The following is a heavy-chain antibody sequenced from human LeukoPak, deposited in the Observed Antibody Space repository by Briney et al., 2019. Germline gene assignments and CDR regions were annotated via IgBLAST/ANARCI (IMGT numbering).Heavy chain of an antibody. CDR2: IDHSGST. D-gene: IGHD3-22*01. CDR1: GGSISSGGYY. V-gene: IGHV4-31*03. Sequence: PSQTLSLTCTVSGGSISSGGYYWSWIRQPPGKGLEWIGDIDHSGSTNSSPSLQSRVTMSVDTSKDQFSLKLTSVTAADTAMYYCARFYVDSSGFSSYYFDSWSQGTLVTVSS. CDR3: ARFYVDSSGFSSYYFDS. J-gene: IGHJ4*02.